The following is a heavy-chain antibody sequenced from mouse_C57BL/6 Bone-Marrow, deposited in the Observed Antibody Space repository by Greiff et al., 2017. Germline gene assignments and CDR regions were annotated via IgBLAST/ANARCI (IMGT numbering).Heavy chain of an antibody. Sequence: EVHLVESGGGLVKPGGSLKLSCAASGFTFSDYGMHWVRQAPEKGLEWVAYISSGSSTIYYADTVKGRFTISRDNAKNTLFLQMTSLRSEDTAMYYCAREIYGNYDAYWGQGTLVTVSA. CDR2: ISSGSSTI. V-gene: IGHV5-17*01. CDR3: AREIYGNYDAY. D-gene: IGHD2-1*01. J-gene: IGHJ3*01. CDR1: GFTFSDYG.